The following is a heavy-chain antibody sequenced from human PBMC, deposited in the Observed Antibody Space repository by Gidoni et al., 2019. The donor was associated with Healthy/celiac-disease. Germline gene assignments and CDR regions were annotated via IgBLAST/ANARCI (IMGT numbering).Heavy chain of an antibody. CDR2: IIPIFGTA. V-gene: IGHV1-69*01. CDR3: ARAYDSSGYYYGNFDY. Sequence: QVQLVQSGAEVKKPGSSVKVSCKASGGNFSSYAISWVRQAPEQGLEWMGGIIPIFGTANYAQKFQGRVTITADESTSTAYMELSSLRSEDTAVYYCARAYDSSGYYYGNFDYWGQGTLVTVSS. CDR1: GGNFSSYA. J-gene: IGHJ4*02. D-gene: IGHD3-22*01.